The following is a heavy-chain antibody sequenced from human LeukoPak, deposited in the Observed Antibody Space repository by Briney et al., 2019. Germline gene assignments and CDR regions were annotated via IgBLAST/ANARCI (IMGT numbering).Heavy chain of an antibody. Sequence: ASVKVSCKASGYTFTSYGISWVRQAPGQGLEWMGWISAYNGNTNYAQKLQGRVTMTTDTSTSTAYMELRSLRSGDTAVYYCARGCSGGSCCAGRAFDIWGQGTMVTVSS. CDR1: GYTFTSYG. CDR3: ARGCSGGSCCAGRAFDI. D-gene: IGHD2-15*01. V-gene: IGHV1-18*01. CDR2: ISAYNGNT. J-gene: IGHJ3*02.